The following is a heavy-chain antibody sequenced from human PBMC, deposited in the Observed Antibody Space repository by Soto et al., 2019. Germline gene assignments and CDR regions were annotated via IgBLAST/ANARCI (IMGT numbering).Heavy chain of an antibody. CDR3: AKDRVSAYNSAWPQGH. D-gene: IGHD6-19*01. V-gene: IGHV3-30*18. Sequence: QPGGSLRLSGAASGFTFSGYGIHWVRQAPCKGLEWVAAISNDGRTKYYAESVKGRFTISRDNSKGTLDLQMNSLRVEDTAIYYCAKDRVSAYNSAWPQGHWGQGTLVIFSS. J-gene: IGHJ4*02. CDR1: GFTFSGYG. CDR2: ISNDGRTK.